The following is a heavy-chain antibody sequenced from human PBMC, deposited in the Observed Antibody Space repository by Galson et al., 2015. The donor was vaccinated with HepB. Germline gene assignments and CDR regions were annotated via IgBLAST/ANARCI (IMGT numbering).Heavy chain of an antibody. Sequence: QSGAEVKKPGESLRISCKGSGYSFTSYWISWVRQMPGKGLEWMGRIDPSDSYTNYSPSFQGHVTISADKSISTAYLQWSSLKASDTAMYYCARPPGYSSSWYALDYWGQGTLVTVSS. CDR1: GYSFTSYW. J-gene: IGHJ4*02. V-gene: IGHV5-10-1*01. CDR3: ARPPGYSSSWYALDY. CDR2: IDPSDSYT. D-gene: IGHD6-13*01.